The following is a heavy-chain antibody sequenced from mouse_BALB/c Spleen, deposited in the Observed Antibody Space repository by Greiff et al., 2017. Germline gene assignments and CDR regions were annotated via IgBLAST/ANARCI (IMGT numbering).Heavy chain of an antibody. CDR2: ISSGSSTI. D-gene: IGHD2-1*01. J-gene: IGHJ3*01. CDR3: ARHGKGFAY. CDR1: GFTFSSFG. V-gene: IGHV5-17*02. Sequence: EVKLMESGGGLVQPGGSRKLSCAASGFTFSSFGMHWVRQAPEKGLEWVAYISSGSSTIYYADTVKGRFTISRDNPKNTLFLQMTSLRSEDTAMYYCARHGKGFAYWGQGTLVTVSA.